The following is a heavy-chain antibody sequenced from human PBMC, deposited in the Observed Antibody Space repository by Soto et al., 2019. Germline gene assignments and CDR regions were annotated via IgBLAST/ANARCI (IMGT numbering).Heavy chain of an antibody. V-gene: IGHV1-69*13. J-gene: IGHJ1*01. D-gene: IGHD6-19*01. CDR1: GYTFTSYY. Sequence: ASVKVSCKASGYTFTSYYMHWVRQAPGQGLEWMGGIIPIFGTANYAQKFQGRVTITADESTSTAYMELSSLRSEDTAVYYCASPIAVAGIGYFQQWGQGTLVTVSS. CDR3: ASPIAVAGIGYFQQ. CDR2: IIPIFGTA.